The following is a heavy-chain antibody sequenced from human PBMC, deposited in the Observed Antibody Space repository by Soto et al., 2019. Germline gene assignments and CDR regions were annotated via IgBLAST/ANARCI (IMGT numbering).Heavy chain of an antibody. CDR1: GFSLSTSGVG. V-gene: IGHV2-5*01. D-gene: IGHD3-10*01. Sequence: SGPTLVKPTQTLTLTCTFSGFSLSTSGVGVGWIRQPPGKALEWLALIYWNDDKRYSPSLKSRLTITKDTSKNQVVLTMTNMDPVDTATYYCAHAENVLLWFGESPRTLFDYWGQGTLVTVSS. J-gene: IGHJ4*02. CDR2: IYWNDDK. CDR3: AHAENVLLWFGESPRTLFDY.